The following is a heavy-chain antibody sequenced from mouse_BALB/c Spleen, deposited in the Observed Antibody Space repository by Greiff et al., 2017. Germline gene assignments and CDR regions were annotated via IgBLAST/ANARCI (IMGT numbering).Heavy chain of an antibody. Sequence: EVQLQQSGTVLARPGASVKMSCKASGYTFTSYWMHWVKQRPGQGLEWIGAIYPGNSDTSYNQKFKGKAKLTAVTSTSTAYMELSSLTNEDSAVYYCTRWLLRYYAMDYWGQGTSVTVSS. CDR2: IYPGNSDT. D-gene: IGHD2-3*01. J-gene: IGHJ4*01. CDR3: TRWLLRYYAMDY. V-gene: IGHV1-5*01. CDR1: GYTFTSYW.